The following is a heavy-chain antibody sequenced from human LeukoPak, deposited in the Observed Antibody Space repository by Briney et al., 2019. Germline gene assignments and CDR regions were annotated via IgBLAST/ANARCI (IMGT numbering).Heavy chain of an antibody. CDR3: GRLGGYSGYDLAY. CDR2: IWYDGSNK. Sequence: GGSLRLSCEASGFTFSSYWMSWVRQAPGKGLEWVALIWYDGSNKYYVDSVKGRFTISRDNSKNTLYLQMNSLRAEDTAVYYCGRLGGYSGYDLAYWGQGTLVTVSS. J-gene: IGHJ4*02. D-gene: IGHD5-12*01. CDR1: GFTFSSYW. V-gene: IGHV3-33*08.